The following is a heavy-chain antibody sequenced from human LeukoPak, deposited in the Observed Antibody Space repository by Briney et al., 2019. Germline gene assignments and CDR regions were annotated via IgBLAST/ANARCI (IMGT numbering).Heavy chain of an antibody. V-gene: IGHV3-33*01. CDR3: GGVSAAAAGTRYFDY. Sequence: GRSLRLSCAASGFTFSSYGMHWARQAPGKGLEWVAVIWYDGSDKYYADSVKGRFTISRDNSKNALYLQMNSLRAEDTAVYYCGGVSAAAAGTRYFDYWGQGTLVTVSS. J-gene: IGHJ4*02. CDR2: IWYDGSDK. CDR1: GFTFSSYG. D-gene: IGHD6-13*01.